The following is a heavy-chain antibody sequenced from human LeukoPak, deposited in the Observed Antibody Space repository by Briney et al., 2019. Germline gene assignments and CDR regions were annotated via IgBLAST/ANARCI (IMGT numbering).Heavy chain of an antibody. V-gene: IGHV4-34*01. J-gene: IGHJ3*02. CDR1: GGSFSGYY. CDR3: AKSSGWYMSAFDI. Sequence: SETLSLTCAVYGGSFSGYYWSWIRQPPGKGLEWIGEINHSGSTNYNPSLKSRVTISVDTSKNQFSLKLSSVTAADTAVYYCAKSSGWYMSAFDIWGQGTMVTVSS. CDR2: INHSGST. D-gene: IGHD6-19*01.